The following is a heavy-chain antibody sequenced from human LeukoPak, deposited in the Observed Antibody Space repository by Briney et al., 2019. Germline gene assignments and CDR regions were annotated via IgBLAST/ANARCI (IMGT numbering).Heavy chain of an antibody. V-gene: IGHV1-2*02. CDR3: ARVDDRGHYYDSSGPRKLFDY. CDR2: INPKSGGT. D-gene: IGHD3-22*01. J-gene: IGHJ4*02. Sequence: GASVKVSCKASGYTFSGYYMHWVRQAPGQGLEWMGWINPKSGGTNYAHKFQGRVTMTRDTSIITAYMELSRLRSDDTAVYYCARVDDRGHYYDSSGPRKLFDYWGQGTLVTVSS. CDR1: GYTFSGYY.